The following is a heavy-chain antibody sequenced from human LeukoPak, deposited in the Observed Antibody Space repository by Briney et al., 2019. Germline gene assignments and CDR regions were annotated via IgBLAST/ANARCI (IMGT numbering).Heavy chain of an antibody. D-gene: IGHD2-15*01. V-gene: IGHV4-39*07. J-gene: IGHJ5*02. CDR1: GGSISSSSYY. Sequence: SETLSLTCTVSGGSISSSSYYWGWIRQPPGKGLEWIGSIYHSGSTNYNPSLKSRVTISVDTPKNQFSLKLSSVTAADTAVYYCARGSQSRFDPWGQGTLVTVSS. CDR2: IYHSGST. CDR3: ARGSQSRFDP.